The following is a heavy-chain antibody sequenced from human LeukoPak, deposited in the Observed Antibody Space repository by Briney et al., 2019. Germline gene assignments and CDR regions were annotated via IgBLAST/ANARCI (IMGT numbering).Heavy chain of an antibody. CDR1: GYTFTSYY. CDR2: INPSGGST. J-gene: IGHJ4*02. Sequence: GASVKVSCKASGYTFTSYYMHWVRQAPGQGLEWMGIINPSGGSTSYAQKFQGRVTMTRDMSTSTVYMELSSLRSEDTAVYYCARNYGSGRDVGQGEFDYWGQGTLVTVSS. CDR3: ARNYGSGRDVGQGEFDY. D-gene: IGHD3-10*01. V-gene: IGHV1-46*01.